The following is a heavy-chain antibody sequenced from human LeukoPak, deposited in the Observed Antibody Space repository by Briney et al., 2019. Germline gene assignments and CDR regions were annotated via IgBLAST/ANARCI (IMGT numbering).Heavy chain of an antibody. CDR1: GFIFSSYG. Sequence: PGRSLRLSCAASGFIFSSYGMHWVRQAPGKGLEWVAVIWYDGSNKYYADPVKGRFTISRDNSKNTLLLQMNSLRAEDTAVYYCARDPYFYDGSGYYYPAYYFDYRGQGTLVTVSS. CDR2: IWYDGSNK. V-gene: IGHV3-33*01. J-gene: IGHJ4*02. D-gene: IGHD3-22*01. CDR3: ARDPYFYDGSGYYYPAYYFDY.